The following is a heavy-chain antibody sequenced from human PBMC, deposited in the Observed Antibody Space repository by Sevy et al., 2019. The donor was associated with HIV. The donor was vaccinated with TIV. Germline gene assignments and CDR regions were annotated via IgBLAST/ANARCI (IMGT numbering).Heavy chain of an antibody. V-gene: IGHV4-59*08. D-gene: IGHD2-21*02. Sequence: SETLSLTCTVSGGSISSYLWSWIRQPPGRGLEWIGYMYNTWSTNYNPSLKSRVTISLDTSKNQFSLKLSSVTAADTGVYYCARHQTTAVLYAFDLWGQGTMVTVSS. CDR3: ARHQTTAVLYAFDL. J-gene: IGHJ3*01. CDR1: GGSISSYL. CDR2: MYNTWST.